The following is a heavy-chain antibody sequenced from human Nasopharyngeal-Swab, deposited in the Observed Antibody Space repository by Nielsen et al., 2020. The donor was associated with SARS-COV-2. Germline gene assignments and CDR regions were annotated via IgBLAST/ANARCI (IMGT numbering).Heavy chain of an antibody. CDR1: GYSFTSYW. CDR3: AREGLGEYDFWSGYPD. Sequence: GESLKISCKGSGYSFTSYWIGWVRQMPGKGLEWMGTIYPGDSDTRYSPSFQGQVTISADKSISTAYLQWSSLKASDTAMYYCAREGLGEYDFWSGYPDWGQGTLVTVSS. J-gene: IGHJ4*02. D-gene: IGHD3-3*01. CDR2: IYPGDSDT. V-gene: IGHV5-51*01.